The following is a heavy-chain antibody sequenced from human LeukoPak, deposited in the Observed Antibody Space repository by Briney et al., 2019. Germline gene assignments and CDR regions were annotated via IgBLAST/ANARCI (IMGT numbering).Heavy chain of an antibody. CDR1: GGSISSSNW. CDR3: ARGSFGPVGILSWGAPRGPPRGQKHYFDL. J-gene: IGHJ4*02. V-gene: IGHV4-4*02. D-gene: IGHD3/OR15-3a*01. Sequence: SGTLSLTCAVSGGSISSSNWWNLVRQPPGKELEWIGEIYHSGSTNYNPSLKSRVTISVDKSKNQFSLKLNSVTAADTAVYYCARGSFGPVGILSWGAPRGPPRGQKHYFDLWGQGTLVTVSS. CDR2: IYHSGST.